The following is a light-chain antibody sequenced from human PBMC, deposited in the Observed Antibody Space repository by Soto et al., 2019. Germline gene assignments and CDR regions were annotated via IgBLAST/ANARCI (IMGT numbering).Light chain of an antibody. CDR3: QQYGSSPPWT. CDR2: GTS. Sequence: EIVLTQSPGTLSLSPGERATLSCRAIQSVSSSYLNWYQQKAGQAPRLLIYGTSSRATGVPDRFSGSGSGRDFTLTISRLEPEDSAVYYCQQYGSSPPWTFGQGTKVDI. J-gene: IGKJ1*01. CDR1: QSVSSSY. V-gene: IGKV3-20*01.